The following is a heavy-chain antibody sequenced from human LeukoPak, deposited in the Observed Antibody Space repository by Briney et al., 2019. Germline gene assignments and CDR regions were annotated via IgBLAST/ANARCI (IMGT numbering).Heavy chain of an antibody. J-gene: IGHJ5*02. CDR2: FDPEDGET. Sequence: ASVKVSCKVSGYTLTELSMHWVRPDPGKGLEWMGGFDPEDGETIYAQKFQGRVTMTEDTSTDTAYMELSSLRSEDTAVYYCATGGGMMGATRGDWFDPWGQGTLVTVSS. CDR3: ATGGGMMGATRGDWFDP. D-gene: IGHD1-26*01. CDR1: GYTLTELS. V-gene: IGHV1-24*01.